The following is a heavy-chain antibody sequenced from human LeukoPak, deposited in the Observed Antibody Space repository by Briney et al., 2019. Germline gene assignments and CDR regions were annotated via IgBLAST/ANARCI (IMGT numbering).Heavy chain of an antibody. CDR1: GFTVSSNR. CDR3: AKESFWSPPYYFDY. D-gene: IGHD3-3*01. Sequence: PGGSLRLSCAASGFTVSSNRMSWVRQAPGKGLEWVAVISYDGSNKYYADSVKGRFTISRDNSKNTLYLQMNSLRAEDTAVYYCAKESFWSPPYYFDYWGQGTLVTVSS. V-gene: IGHV3-30*18. J-gene: IGHJ4*02. CDR2: ISYDGSNK.